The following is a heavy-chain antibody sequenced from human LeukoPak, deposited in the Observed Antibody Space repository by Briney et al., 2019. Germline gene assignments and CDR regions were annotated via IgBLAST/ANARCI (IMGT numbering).Heavy chain of an antibody. V-gene: IGHV3-7*01. Sequence: GGSLRLSCAASGFTFSSYWMSWVRQAPGKGLEWVADIKQDGSEKYYVDSVKGRFTISRDNAKNSLYLQMNSLRAEDTAVYYRAREDYYYDSSGFGYWGQGTLVTVSS. D-gene: IGHD3-22*01. CDR1: GFTFSSYW. CDR2: IKQDGSEK. CDR3: AREDYYYDSSGFGY. J-gene: IGHJ4*02.